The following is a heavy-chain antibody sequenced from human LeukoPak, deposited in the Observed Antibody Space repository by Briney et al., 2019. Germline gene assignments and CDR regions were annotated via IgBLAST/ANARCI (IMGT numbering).Heavy chain of an antibody. CDR3: AKILKAAGELTGYSSV. V-gene: IGHV3-23*01. D-gene: IGHD6-19*01. J-gene: IGHJ4*02. Sequence: PGGSLRLSCAASGFSFNYYAMMWVRQAPGKGLEWVSAIGDSGDNTYYADSAKGRFTISRDNSRNTLYLQMNSLRAEDTAVYYGAKILKAAGELTGYSSVWGQGTLVTVSS. CDR1: GFSFNYYA. CDR2: IGDSGDNT.